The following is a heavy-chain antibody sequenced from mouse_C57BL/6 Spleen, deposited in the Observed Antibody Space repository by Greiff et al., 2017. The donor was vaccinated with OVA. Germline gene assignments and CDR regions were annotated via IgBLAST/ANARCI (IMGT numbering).Heavy chain of an antibody. Sequence: VQLKQSGAELVKPGASVKLSCTASGFNIKDYYMHWVKQRTEQGLEWIGRIDPEDGETKYAPKFQGKATITADTSSNTAYLQLSSLTSEDTAVYYCASLYGSSYGYFDVWGTGTTVTVSS. CDR1: GFNIKDYY. D-gene: IGHD1-1*01. CDR2: IDPEDGET. J-gene: IGHJ1*03. CDR3: ASLYGSSYGYFDV. V-gene: IGHV14-2*01.